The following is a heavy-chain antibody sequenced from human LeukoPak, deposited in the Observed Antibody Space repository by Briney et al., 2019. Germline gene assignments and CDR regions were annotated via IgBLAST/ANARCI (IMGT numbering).Heavy chain of an antibody. V-gene: IGHV1-18*01. CDR2: ITAGNGNT. J-gene: IGHJ3*02. Sequence: ASVTVSFKSSGYNFNNYGIGWVRQAPRQGLEWMGWITAGNGNTNYAQKVQGRVTMTTDTSTSTAYMELRSLRSDDTAVYFCARDLARGYSYGYNAFDIWGQGTMVSVSS. D-gene: IGHD5-18*01. CDR3: ARDLARGYSYGYNAFDI. CDR1: GYNFNNYG.